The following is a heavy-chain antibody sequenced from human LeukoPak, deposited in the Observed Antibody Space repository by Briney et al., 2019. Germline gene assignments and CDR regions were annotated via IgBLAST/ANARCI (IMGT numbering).Heavy chain of an antibody. D-gene: IGHD5-12*01. Sequence: GGSLRLSCAASGFTFSSYSMNWVRQAPGKGLEWVSSISSSSSYIYYADSVKGRFTISRDNAKNSLYLQMSSLRAEDTAVYYCARGGIVATISRPYYYYGMDVWGQGTTVTVPS. V-gene: IGHV3-21*01. J-gene: IGHJ6*02. CDR3: ARGGIVATISRPYYYYGMDV. CDR1: GFTFSSYS. CDR2: ISSSSSYI.